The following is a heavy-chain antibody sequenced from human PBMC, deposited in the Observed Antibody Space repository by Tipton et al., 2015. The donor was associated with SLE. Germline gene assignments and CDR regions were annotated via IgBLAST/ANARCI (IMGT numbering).Heavy chain of an antibody. V-gene: IGHV5-51*03. J-gene: IGHJ4*02. CDR3: ARRNVDQRYSSSWYEAYYFDY. CDR2: IYPGDSDT. D-gene: IGHD6-13*01. CDR1: GYSFTSYW. Sequence: QSGAEVKKPGESLKISCKGSGYSFTSYWIGWVRQMPGKGLEWMGIIYPGDSDTRYSPSFQGQVTISADKSISTAYLQWSSLKASDTAMYYCARRNVDQRYSSSWYEAYYFDYWGQGTLVTVSS.